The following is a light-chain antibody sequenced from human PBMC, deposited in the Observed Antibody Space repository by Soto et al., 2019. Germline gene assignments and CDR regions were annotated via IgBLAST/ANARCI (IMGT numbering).Light chain of an antibody. CDR1: QSVSGSY. CDR3: QQRSNWLT. V-gene: IGKV3D-20*02. J-gene: IGKJ4*01. Sequence: PGETATLSCRASQSVSGSYLAWYQQKPGQAPRLLIYGASSRASGIPDRFSGTGSGTDFTLTISSLEPEDFAVYYCQQRSNWLTFGGGTKVDIK. CDR2: GAS.